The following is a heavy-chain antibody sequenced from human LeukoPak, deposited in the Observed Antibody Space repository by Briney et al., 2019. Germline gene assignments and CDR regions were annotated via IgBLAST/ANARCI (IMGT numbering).Heavy chain of an antibody. J-gene: IGHJ4*02. V-gene: IGHV4-39*07. Sequence: PSETLTLTCTVSGGSISSDTSYWGWIRQPPGKGLEWIGSIYYSGSTYYNPSLKSRVTISVDTSKNQFSLKVISVTAADTAVYYCARGVIAAGGNDFGYWGQGTLVTVSS. CDR2: IYYSGST. CDR3: ARGVIAAGGNDFGY. D-gene: IGHD6-13*01. CDR1: GGSISSDTSY.